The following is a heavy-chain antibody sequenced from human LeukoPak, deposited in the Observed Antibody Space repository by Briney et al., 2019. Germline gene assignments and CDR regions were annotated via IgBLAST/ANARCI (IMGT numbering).Heavy chain of an antibody. Sequence: ASVKVSCKASGGTFSSYGISWVRQAPGQGLEWMGWISAYNGNTNCAQKLQGRVTMTTDTSTSTAYMELRSLRSDDTAVYYCARGDYDSSGYYSYYFDYWGQGTLVTVSS. CDR2: ISAYNGNT. V-gene: IGHV1-18*01. CDR1: GGTFSSYG. D-gene: IGHD3-22*01. CDR3: ARGDYDSSGYYSYYFDY. J-gene: IGHJ4*02.